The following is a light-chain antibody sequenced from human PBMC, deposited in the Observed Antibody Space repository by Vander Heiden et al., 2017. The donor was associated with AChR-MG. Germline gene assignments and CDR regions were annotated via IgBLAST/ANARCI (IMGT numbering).Light chain of an antibody. V-gene: IGKV3-20*01. Sequence: IVLTQSPGTLSLSPGERATLSCRASQSVSRRYLGWYKQKPGQAPRLLIYGASSRDTGIPDRFSGSGCGTDFTLTISRREQEDFAVYYCQQYGSSPPVTFGGGTKVEIK. J-gene: IGKJ4*01. CDR3: QQYGSSPPVT. CDR1: QSVSRRY. CDR2: GAS.